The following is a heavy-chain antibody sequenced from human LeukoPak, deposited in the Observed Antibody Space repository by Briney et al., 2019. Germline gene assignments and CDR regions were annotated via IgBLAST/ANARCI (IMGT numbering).Heavy chain of an antibody. D-gene: IGHD5-24*01. CDR2: IYYSGSS. CDR3: ARNRDGYNSFDY. J-gene: IGHJ4*02. CDR1: GGSINNGGYY. V-gene: IGHV4-31*03. Sequence: PSQTLSLTCTVSGGSINNGGYYWSWIRQHPGKGPEWIGYIYYSGSSYYNPSLRSRVTISVDTSKNHFSLKLSSVTAADTAVYYCARNRDGYNSFDYWGQGTLVTVSS.